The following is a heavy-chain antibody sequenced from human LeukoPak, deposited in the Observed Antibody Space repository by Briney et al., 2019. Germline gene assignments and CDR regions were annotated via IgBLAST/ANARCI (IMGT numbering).Heavy chain of an antibody. CDR2: IIPIFGTA. CDR1: GGTFSSYA. CDR3: ARGPEGYDSSGYYRHYYYGMDV. J-gene: IGHJ6*02. V-gene: IGHV1-69*01. Sequence: SVKVSCKASGGTFSSYAISWVRQAPGQGLEWMGGIIPIFGTANYAQKFQGRVTITADESTSTAYMELRSLRSDDTAVYYCARGPEGYDSSGYYRHYYYGMDVWGQGTTVTVSS. D-gene: IGHD3-22*01.